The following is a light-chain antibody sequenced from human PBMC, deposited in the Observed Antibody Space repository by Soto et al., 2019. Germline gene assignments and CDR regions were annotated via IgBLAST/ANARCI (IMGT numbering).Light chain of an antibody. CDR1: SSDVGGYNY. CDR2: DVS. Sequence: QSVLTQPASVSGSPGQSITVSCTGTSSDVGGYNYVSWYQQHPGKVPQLMIYDVSNRPSGVSNRFSGSKSGNTASLTISGLQAEDEADYYCSSYTRSNTYVFGTATKLTVL. V-gene: IGLV2-14*01. CDR3: SSYTRSNTYV. J-gene: IGLJ1*01.